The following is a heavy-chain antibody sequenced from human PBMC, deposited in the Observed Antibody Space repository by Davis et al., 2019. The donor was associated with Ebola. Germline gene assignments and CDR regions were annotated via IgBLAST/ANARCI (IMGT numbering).Heavy chain of an antibody. CDR3: ANAPGRFLEWWDDC. Sequence: SETLSLTCAVYGGSFSGYYWSWIRQSPGKGLEWIGEINHSGSTNYNPSLRSRVTISVDTSKNQFSLKLTSVTAADTAVYYCANAPGRFLEWWDDCWGQGTVVSVSS. J-gene: IGHJ4*02. V-gene: IGHV4-34*01. CDR1: GGSFSGYY. D-gene: IGHD3-3*01. CDR2: INHSGST.